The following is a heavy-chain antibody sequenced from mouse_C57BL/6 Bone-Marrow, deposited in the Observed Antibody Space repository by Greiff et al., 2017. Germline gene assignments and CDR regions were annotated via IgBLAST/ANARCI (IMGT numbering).Heavy chain of an antibody. J-gene: IGHJ4*01. CDR3: SEDSAVYYCASLSYRDYAMDY. CDR2: GQGLGWIG. CDR1: YTFSRRVH. D-gene: IGHD2-3*01. V-gene: IGHV1-87*01. Sequence: VQLQESGPELARPWASVKISCQAFYTFSRRVHLAIRGTNYWMQWVKQRPGQGLGWIGAIYAGNGETRYNQKFKGKATLTADKSSSTAYMQLSSLTSEDSAVYYCASLSYRDYAMDYWGQGTSVTVSS.